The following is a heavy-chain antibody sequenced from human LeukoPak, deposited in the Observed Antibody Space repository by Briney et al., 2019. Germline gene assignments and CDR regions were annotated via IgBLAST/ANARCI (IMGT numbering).Heavy chain of an antibody. CDR3: AEELQTARVFDP. J-gene: IGHJ5*02. CDR2: ISASGGST. D-gene: IGHD2-15*01. V-gene: IGHV3-23*01. Sequence: GGSLRLSCAASGFTFSTYAMNWVRQAPGRGLEWVSVISASGGSTYYADSVKGRFTISRDNSKNTLYLQMDSLRAEDTAVYYCAEELQTARVFDPWGQGTLVTVSS. CDR1: GFTFSTYA.